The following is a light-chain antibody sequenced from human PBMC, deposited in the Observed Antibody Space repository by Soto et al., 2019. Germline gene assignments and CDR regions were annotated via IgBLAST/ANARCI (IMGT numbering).Light chain of an antibody. CDR2: GAP. CDR1: QSVTNY. J-gene: IGKJ1*01. V-gene: IGKV3-20*01. CDR3: QHCGNSLVT. Sequence: IVLTQSPATPALSPGERATLSYGARQSVTNYLAWYQQKPGQAPRHLIYGAPNRATGIPDRLSGRGSGTDFTLIINRLVLGDFAVFYCQHCGNSLVTWGQGNRVDI.